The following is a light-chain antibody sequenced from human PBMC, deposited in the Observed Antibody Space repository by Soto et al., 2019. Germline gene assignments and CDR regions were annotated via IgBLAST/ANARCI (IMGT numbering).Light chain of an antibody. V-gene: IGKV3D-11*01. Sequence: EVVVTQSPDTLSLSPGETATLSCRASQGVSSSVAWYQHKPGQSPRLVVYSGDKRAPGIPLRFSGSGSGTDFTLTISSLESDDFAIYYCQQRYSWLRAFGPGTKVDIK. CDR2: SGD. CDR1: QGVSSS. CDR3: QQRYSWLRA. J-gene: IGKJ1*01.